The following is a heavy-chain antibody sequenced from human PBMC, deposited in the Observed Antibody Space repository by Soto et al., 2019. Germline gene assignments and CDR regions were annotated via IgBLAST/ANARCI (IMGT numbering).Heavy chain of an antibody. J-gene: IGHJ5*02. CDR1: GYTFTSYG. CDR2: ISAYNGNT. Sequence: SVKVSCKAAGYTFTSYGISWVRQAPGQGLEWMGWISAYNGNTNYAQKLQGRVTMTTDTSTSTAYMELRSLRSDDTAVYHCARKDRAKRFDPWGQGTLVTVSS. D-gene: IGHD2-15*01. CDR3: ARKDRAKRFDP. V-gene: IGHV1-18*01.